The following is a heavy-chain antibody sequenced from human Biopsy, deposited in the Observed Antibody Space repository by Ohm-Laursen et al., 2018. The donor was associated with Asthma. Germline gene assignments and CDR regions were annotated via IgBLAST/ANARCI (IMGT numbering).Heavy chain of an antibody. J-gene: IGHJ4*02. CDR2: IRYDGSNK. CDR1: GFTFSSYG. CDR3: ARKARHGDYDFDY. D-gene: IGHD4-17*01. V-gene: IGHV3-33*01. Sequence: SLRLSCAASGFTFSSYGMHWVRQAPGKGLEWVAVIRYDGSNKYYADSVKGRFTISRDNSKNTLYLQMNSLRAEDTAVYYCARKARHGDYDFDYWGQGTLVTVSS.